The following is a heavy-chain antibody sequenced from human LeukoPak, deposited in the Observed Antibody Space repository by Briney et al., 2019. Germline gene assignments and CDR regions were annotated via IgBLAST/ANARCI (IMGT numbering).Heavy chain of an antibody. CDR3: ARDFLIDY. CDR1: GFTLSSYA. V-gene: IGHV3-30*07. Sequence: GGSRRLSCASSGFTLSSYAMHGVRQAPGKGITWVAVISYEGRNKYYATSVKGRFTISRDNSKNTLYLHMNSMRAEDTAVYYCARDFLIDYWGQGTLVTVSS. J-gene: IGHJ4*02. CDR2: ISYEGRNK.